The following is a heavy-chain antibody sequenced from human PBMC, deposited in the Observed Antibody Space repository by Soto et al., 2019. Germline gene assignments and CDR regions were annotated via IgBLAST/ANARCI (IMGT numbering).Heavy chain of an antibody. Sequence: QVQLVESGGGVVQPGRSLRLPCAASVFTFSSYGMHGARGAPDRGRGGGAVISYDGSNKYYADSVKGRFTISRDNSKNTLYLQMNNLRAEDTALYYCAKDRFSGPFSSTSSRYFDYWGQGTLVTVSS. CDR3: AKDRFSGPFSSTSSRYFDY. D-gene: IGHD2-2*01. V-gene: IGHV3-30*18. J-gene: IGHJ4*02. CDR2: ISYDGSNK. CDR1: VFTFSSYG.